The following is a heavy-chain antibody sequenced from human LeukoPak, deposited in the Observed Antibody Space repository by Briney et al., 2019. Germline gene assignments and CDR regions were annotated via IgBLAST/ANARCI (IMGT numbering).Heavy chain of an antibody. Sequence: GGSLRLSCAASGFTFSTYVMSWVRQAPGKGLEWVSTISADGGGTYYADSVKGRFTISRDSSKNTVYLQMNSLRAEDTAVYYCAARDCSTTSCYGGLFDYWGQGTLVTVSS. V-gene: IGHV3-23*01. CDR1: GFTFSTYV. CDR2: ISADGGGT. D-gene: IGHD2-2*01. CDR3: AARDCSTTSCYGGLFDY. J-gene: IGHJ4*02.